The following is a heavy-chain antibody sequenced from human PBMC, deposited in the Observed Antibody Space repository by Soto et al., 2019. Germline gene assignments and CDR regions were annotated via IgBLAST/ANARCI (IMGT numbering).Heavy chain of an antibody. CDR1: GYTFIQYG. CDR3: GRDGHLKYIADPGGAIDY. J-gene: IGHJ4*02. D-gene: IGHD2-21*01. Sequence: QIHLIQSGPEVKRPGASVKVSCRSSGYTFIQYGMSWVRQAPGQGLEWLGWVSGSSDNTTYVDKLRGRVTMTTDPSTGTAYLELRSLRTDDTAVYYCGRDGHLKYIADPGGAIDYWGQGTVVSVSS. CDR2: VSGSSDNT. V-gene: IGHV1-18*01.